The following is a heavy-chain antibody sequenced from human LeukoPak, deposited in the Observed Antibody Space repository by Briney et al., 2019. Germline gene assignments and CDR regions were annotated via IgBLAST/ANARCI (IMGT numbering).Heavy chain of an antibody. Sequence: GGSLRLSCAASGFTFSSYWMHWVRQAPGKGLVWVSRINSDGSSTSYAGSVKGRFTISRDNAKNTLYLQMNSLRAEDTAVYYCARAVGYSSGWYDYWGQGTLVTVSS. CDR3: ARAVGYSSGWYDY. V-gene: IGHV3-74*01. D-gene: IGHD6-19*01. J-gene: IGHJ4*02. CDR2: INSDGSST. CDR1: GFTFSSYW.